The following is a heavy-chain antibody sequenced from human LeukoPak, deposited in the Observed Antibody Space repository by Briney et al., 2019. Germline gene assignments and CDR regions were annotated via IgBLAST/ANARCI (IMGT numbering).Heavy chain of an antibody. CDR1: GFTFSSYG. CDR2: ISYDGSNK. Sequence: GRSLRLSCAASGFTFSSYGMHWVRQAPGKGLEWVAVISYDGSNKYYADSVKGRFTISRDNSKNTLYLQMNSLRAEDTAVYYCARDSQDYYYYYMDVWGKGTTVTVSS. J-gene: IGHJ6*03. V-gene: IGHV3-30*03. CDR3: ARDSQDYYYYYMDV.